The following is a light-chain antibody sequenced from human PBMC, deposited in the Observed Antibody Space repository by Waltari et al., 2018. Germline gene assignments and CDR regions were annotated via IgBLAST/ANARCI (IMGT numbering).Light chain of an antibody. CDR3: QQYYITPPT. CDR2: WAS. J-gene: IGKJ1*01. CDR1: QTVLYSSNNKNY. Sequence: DIVMTQSPDSLAVSLGERATINCKSSQTVLYSSNNKNYLAWYQQKPGQPPKLLIYWASTRESGVPDRFSGVGSGTDVTLTISSLQAEDVAVYYCQQYYITPPTFGQGTKVEIK. V-gene: IGKV4-1*01.